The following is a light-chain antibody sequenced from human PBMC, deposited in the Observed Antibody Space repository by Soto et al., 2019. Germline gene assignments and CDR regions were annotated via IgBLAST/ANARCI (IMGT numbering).Light chain of an antibody. CDR3: QARWT. J-gene: IGKJ1*01. V-gene: IGKV3-20*01. Sequence: EIVLTQSPGTLSLSPGERATLSCSASQSVSSSYLAWYQQKPGQAPRLLIYGASSRATGIPDRFSGSGSGTDFTLTISRLEPEDFAVYYCQARWTFGQGTKVDIK. CDR2: GAS. CDR1: QSVSSSY.